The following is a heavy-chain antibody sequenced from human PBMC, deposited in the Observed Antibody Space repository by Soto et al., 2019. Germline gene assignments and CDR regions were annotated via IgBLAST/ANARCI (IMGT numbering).Heavy chain of an antibody. D-gene: IGHD6-19*01. V-gene: IGHV4-39*01. J-gene: IGHJ4*02. CDR1: GFPFSSSCLY. CDR3: ASDSPIPSATSIEVAGNFDY. CDR2: IYYSGST. Sequence: SESLTLSCTVSGFPFSSSCLYWGWLLPRPGQGLEWMGSIYYSGSTYYNPSLKSRVTISVDTSKNQFSLKLSSVTAADTAVYYCASDSPIPSATSIEVAGNFDYWGQGTLVTVS.